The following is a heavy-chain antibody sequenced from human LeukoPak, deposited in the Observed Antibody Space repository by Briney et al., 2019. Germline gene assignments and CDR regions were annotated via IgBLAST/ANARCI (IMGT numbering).Heavy chain of an antibody. J-gene: IGHJ4*02. CDR1: GGSISSGGYY. CDR3: ARAGLWFGEFPFDY. D-gene: IGHD3-10*01. V-gene: IGHV4-31*03. Sequence: NTSETLSLTCTVSGGSISSGGYYWSWIRQHPGKGLEWIGYIYYSGSTYHNPSLKSRVTISVDTSKNQFSLKLSSVTAADTAVYYCARAGLWFGEFPFDYWGQGTLVTVSS. CDR2: IYYSGST.